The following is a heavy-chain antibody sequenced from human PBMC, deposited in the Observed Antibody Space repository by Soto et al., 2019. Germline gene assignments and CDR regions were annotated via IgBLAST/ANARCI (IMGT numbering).Heavy chain of an antibody. D-gene: IGHD3-22*01. CDR1: GYTFTTFW. V-gene: IGHV5-10-1*01. J-gene: IGHJ4*02. Sequence: GESLKISCTGFGYTFTTFWISWVRQMPGKGLEWMGRIDPRDSYVNYSPSFQGHVTISLDKSISTAYLQWGSLKASDTAMYYCARLFIHYDSGSDDYWGQGTLVTVSS. CDR3: ARLFIHYDSGSDDY. CDR2: IDPRDSYV.